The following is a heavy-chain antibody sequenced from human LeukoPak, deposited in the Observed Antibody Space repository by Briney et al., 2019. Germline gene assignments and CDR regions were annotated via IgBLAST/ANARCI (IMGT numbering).Heavy chain of an antibody. J-gene: IGHJ4*02. D-gene: IGHD6-19*01. CDR2: IYPKNDKT. V-gene: IGHV1-8*01. Sequence: GASVKVSCKASGYIFTSYDINWVRQAPGQGLEWVGWIYPKNDKTGYAEKFQGRVTMTTDMSTNTAFMEMKNLTSDDTAVYFCARKLSGYSSGWYPDYWGQGTLGIVSS. CDR1: GYIFTSYD. CDR3: ARKLSGYSSGWYPDY.